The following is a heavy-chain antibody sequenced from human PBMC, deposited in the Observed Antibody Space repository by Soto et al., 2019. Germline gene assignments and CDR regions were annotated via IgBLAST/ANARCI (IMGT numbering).Heavy chain of an antibody. CDR1: GGSISSGDYS. V-gene: IGHV4-30-2*01. J-gene: IGHJ4*02. D-gene: IGHD3-10*01. CDR3: ARQYYFGSGSYSTPPFDS. Sequence: PSETLSLTCAVSGGSISSGDYSWSWIRQPPGKGLEWIGYIYHSGSTYYNPSLKSRLTISVDTSKNQFSLKLSSVTAADTAVYYCARQYYFGSGSYSTPPFDSWGQGTLVTVSS. CDR2: IYHSGST.